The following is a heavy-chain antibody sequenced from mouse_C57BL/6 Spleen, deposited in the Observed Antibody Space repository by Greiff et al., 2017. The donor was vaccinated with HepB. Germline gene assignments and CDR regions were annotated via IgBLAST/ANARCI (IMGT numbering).Heavy chain of an antibody. J-gene: IGHJ3*01. CDR1: GFSLTSYG. D-gene: IGHD2-3*01. V-gene: IGHV2-6-1*01. CDR2: IWSDGST. CDR3: SRHDGYYEGAFAY. Sequence: QVQPKESGPGLVALSQSLSITCTVSGFSLTSYGVHWVRQPPGKCLEWLVVIWSDGSTTYNSAFKSRLSISKDNSKSQVFLKMNSLQTGDTAMYYCSRHDGYYEGAFAYWGQGTLVTVSA.